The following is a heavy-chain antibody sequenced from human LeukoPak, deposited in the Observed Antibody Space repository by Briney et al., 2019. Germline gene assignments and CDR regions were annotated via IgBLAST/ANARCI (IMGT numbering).Heavy chain of an antibody. Sequence: SVMVSCKASGGTFSSYAISWVRQAPGQGLEWMGGIIPIFGTANYAQKFQGRVTITADESTSTAYMELSSLRSEDTAVYYCARDLTATYYFDYWGQGTLVTVSS. J-gene: IGHJ4*02. CDR1: GGTFSSYA. CDR3: ARDLTATYYFDY. CDR2: IIPIFGTA. V-gene: IGHV1-69*13.